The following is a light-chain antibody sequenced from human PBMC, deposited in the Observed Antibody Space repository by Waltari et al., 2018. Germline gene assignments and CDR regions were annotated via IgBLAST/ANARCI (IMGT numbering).Light chain of an antibody. CDR3: FSYAGSNSFA. Sequence: QSALTQPAYVSGSPGQSITVSCIGTSNDIGSYNFVSCFQPHPGRAPKLMIYDVSERPLGVSNRFSGSKSGNSASLTISGLQAEDEADYYCFSYAGSNSFAFGGGTRVTVL. J-gene: IGLJ2*01. CDR2: DVS. CDR1: SNDIGSYNF. V-gene: IGLV2-23*02.